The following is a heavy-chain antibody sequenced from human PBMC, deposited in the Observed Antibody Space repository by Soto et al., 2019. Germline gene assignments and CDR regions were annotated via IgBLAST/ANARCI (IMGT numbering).Heavy chain of an antibody. D-gene: IGHD2-15*01. CDR1: GYTFTTYG. J-gene: IGHJ6*02. V-gene: IGHV1-18*01. CDR3: ARDRGGPDIVVMVAATGYYYGMDV. CDR2: ISGHTGDT. Sequence: ASLTVSCKTSGYTFTTYGISWVRQASGRGLEWMGWISGHTGDTNYAQKFQGRVTMNTDTSTSTAYMELRSLRSDDAAVYFCARDRGGPDIVVMVAATGYYYGMDVWGQGTTVTVSS.